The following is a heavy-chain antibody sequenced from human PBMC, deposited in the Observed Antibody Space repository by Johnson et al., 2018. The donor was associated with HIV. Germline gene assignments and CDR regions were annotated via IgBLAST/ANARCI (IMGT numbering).Heavy chain of an antibody. Sequence: VQLVESGGGLIKPGGSLRLSCAASGFTFSNAWMSWVRQAPGKGLEWVARIKSKTDGGTTDHAAPVKGRFSISRDDSKNTLYLQMNSLKTEDTAVYYCATGFGPAFEMWGQGTMVTVSS. CDR3: ATGFGPAFEM. J-gene: IGHJ3*02. CDR1: GFTFSNAW. V-gene: IGHV3-15*01. D-gene: IGHD3-16*01. CDR2: IKSKTDGGTT.